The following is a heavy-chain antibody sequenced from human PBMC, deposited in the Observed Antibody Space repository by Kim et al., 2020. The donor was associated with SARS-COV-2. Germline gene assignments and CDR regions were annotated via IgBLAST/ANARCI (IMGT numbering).Heavy chain of an antibody. V-gene: IGHV4-34*01. Sequence: ETLSLTCAVSNGSLSDNFWSWIRHPPGKGLEWIGEINQRGRTNDNPSLKSRISLSMDMAKRQFSLTLTSVTAADTAIYYCARGGLRTRRFGLAVRGQG. CDR3: ARGGLRTRRFGLAV. J-gene: IGHJ6*02. CDR1: NGSLSDNF. D-gene: IGHD3-10*01. CDR2: INQRGRT.